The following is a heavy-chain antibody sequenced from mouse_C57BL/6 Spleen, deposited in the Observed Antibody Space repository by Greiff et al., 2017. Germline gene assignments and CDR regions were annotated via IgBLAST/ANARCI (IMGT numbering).Heavy chain of an antibody. CDR3: ARPTVYCAMDY. D-gene: IGHD1-1*01. J-gene: IGHJ4*01. Sequence: EVKLVESGGGLVKPGGSLKLSCAASGFTFSDYGMHWVRQAPEKGLEWVAYISSGSSTIYYADTVKGRFTISRDNAKNTLFLQMTSLRSEDTAMYYCARPTVYCAMDYWGQGTSVTVSS. CDR1: GFTFSDYG. V-gene: IGHV5-17*01. CDR2: ISSGSSTI.